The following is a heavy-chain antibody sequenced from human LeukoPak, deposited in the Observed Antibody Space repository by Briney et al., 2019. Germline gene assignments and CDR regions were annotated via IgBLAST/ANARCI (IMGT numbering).Heavy chain of an antibody. CDR3: AREGGGSGYLSGDDY. CDR1: GFTFSSYA. J-gene: IGHJ4*02. D-gene: IGHD3-22*01. CDR2: ISYDGSNK. Sequence: PGGSLRLSCAASGFTFSSYAMHWVRQAPGKGLEWVAVISYDGSNKYYADSVKGRFTISRDNSKNTLYLQMNSLRAEDTAVYYCAREGGGSGYLSGDDYWGQGTLVTVSS. V-gene: IGHV3-30-3*01.